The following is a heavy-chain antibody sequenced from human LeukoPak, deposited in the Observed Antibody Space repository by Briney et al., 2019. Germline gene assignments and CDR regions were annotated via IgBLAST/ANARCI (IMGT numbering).Heavy chain of an antibody. CDR1: GGSIRSSSYY. CDR2: IYYSGST. V-gene: IGHV4-39*02. CDR3: AREIPHNYDCWSGYHLSWFDP. J-gene: IGHJ5*02. Sequence: PSETLSLTCTVSGGSIRSSSYYWGWIRQPPGKGLEWIGSIYYSGSTYYNPSLKSRVTISVDTSKNQFSLKLSSVTAADTAVYYCAREIPHNYDCWSGYHLSWFDPWGQGTLVTVSS. D-gene: IGHD3-3*01.